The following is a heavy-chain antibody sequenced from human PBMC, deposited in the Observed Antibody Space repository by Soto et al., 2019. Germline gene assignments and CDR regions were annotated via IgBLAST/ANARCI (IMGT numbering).Heavy chain of an antibody. CDR3: LRDDDYPDNGFDY. J-gene: IGHJ4*02. Sequence: QVQLVESGGGVVQPGRSLRLSCAASGFIFSNYGMHWVRQAPGKGLEWVAVIPNDGTYQYYVDSVKGRFTISRDNSKDTLYLQMNSLRAEDTAVYYCLRDDDYPDNGFDYWGQGILVTVSS. V-gene: IGHV3-30*19. CDR2: IPNDGTYQ. D-gene: IGHD4-17*01. CDR1: GFIFSNYG.